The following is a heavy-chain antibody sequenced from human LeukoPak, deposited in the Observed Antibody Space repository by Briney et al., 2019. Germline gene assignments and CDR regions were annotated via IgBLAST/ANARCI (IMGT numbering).Heavy chain of an antibody. D-gene: IGHD6-13*01. Sequence: GGSLRLSCTASGFTFSSYAMSWVRQPPGKGLEWVSAISGSGGSTYYADSVKGRFTISRDNSKNTLYLQMNSLRAEDTAVYYCAKGRGVAAAGTKDYWGQGTLVTVSS. CDR2: ISGSGGST. CDR3: AKGRGVAAAGTKDY. J-gene: IGHJ4*02. CDR1: GFTFSSYA. V-gene: IGHV3-23*01.